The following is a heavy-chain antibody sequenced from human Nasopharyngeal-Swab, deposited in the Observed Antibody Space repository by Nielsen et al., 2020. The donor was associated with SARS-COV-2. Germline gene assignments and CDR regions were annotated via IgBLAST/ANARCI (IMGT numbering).Heavy chain of an antibody. CDR2: IYYSGST. J-gene: IGHJ2*01. CDR1: GGSISSYY. CDR3: ARFTSSDWYFDL. V-gene: IGHV4-59*01. Sequence: SETLSLTCTVSGGSISSYYWSWIRQPPGKGLEWIGYIYYSGSTNYNPSLKSRVTISVDTSKNQFPLKLSSVTAADTAVYYCARFTSSDWYFDLWGRGTLVTVSS. D-gene: IGHD2-2*01.